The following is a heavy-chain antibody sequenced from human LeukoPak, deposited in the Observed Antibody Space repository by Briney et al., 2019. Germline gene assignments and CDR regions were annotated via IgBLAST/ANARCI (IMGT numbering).Heavy chain of an antibody. CDR1: GGSLSPYY. V-gene: IGHV4-59*08. D-gene: IGHD3-16*01. Sequence: PSETLSLTCTVSGGSLSPYYWGWIQQPPGKGLEWIAFIHYSGSTNYNLSLRTRVTISVDTTKNQFSLKVSSVAAADTAIYYCARQGDGVEYFYAVDVWGQGTTVTVSS. J-gene: IGHJ6*02. CDR3: ARQGDGVEYFYAVDV. CDR2: IHYSGST.